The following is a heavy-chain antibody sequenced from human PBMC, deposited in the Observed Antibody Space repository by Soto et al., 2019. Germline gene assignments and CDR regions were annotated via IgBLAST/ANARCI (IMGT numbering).Heavy chain of an antibody. J-gene: IGHJ3*02. CDR1: GFTVSSNY. V-gene: IGHV3-53*02. Sequence: EVQLVETGGGLIQPGGSLRLSCAASGFTVSSNYMSWVRQAPGKGLEWVSVIYSGGSKYYADSVNGRFTISRDKSKNTLYLQMNRLRAEDTAVYYCARGSGWIPPRCHDAFDIWGQGTMVTVSS. CDR2: IYSGGSK. CDR3: ARGSGWIPPRCHDAFDI. D-gene: IGHD6-19*01.